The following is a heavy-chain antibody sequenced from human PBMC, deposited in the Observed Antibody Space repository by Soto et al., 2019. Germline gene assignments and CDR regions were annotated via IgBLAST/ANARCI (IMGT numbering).Heavy chain of an antibody. D-gene: IGHD2-21*02. CDR3: ARELLEVRAFDI. J-gene: IGHJ3*02. CDR2: ITAYNGNT. Sequence: ASVKVSCKASGYTFTSYGISWVRQAPGQGLEWMGWITAYNGNTNYAQKLQGRVTTTTDTYTRTAYMELRSLRSDDTAVYYCARELLEVRAFDIWGQGTMVTVSS. CDR1: GYTFTSYG. V-gene: IGHV1-18*01.